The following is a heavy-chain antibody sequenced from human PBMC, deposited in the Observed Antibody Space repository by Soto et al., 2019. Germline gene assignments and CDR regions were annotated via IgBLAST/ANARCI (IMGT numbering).Heavy chain of an antibody. Sequence: EVQLVESGGGLVKPGGSLRLSCAASGFTFSSYSMNWVRQAPGKGLEWVSSISSSSSYIYYADSVKGRFTISRDNAKNYLYLQINSLMAEDKAVDYCARDFVPGSTSFARYGHKGGMDVWGQGTTVTVSS. CDR2: ISSSSSYI. J-gene: IGHJ6*02. CDR1: GFTFSSYS. V-gene: IGHV3-21*01. CDR3: ARDFVPGSTSFARYGHKGGMDV. D-gene: IGHD2-2*01.